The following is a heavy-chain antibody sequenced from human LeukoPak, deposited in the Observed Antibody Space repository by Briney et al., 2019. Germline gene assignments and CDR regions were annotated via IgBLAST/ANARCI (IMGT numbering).Heavy chain of an antibody. CDR3: VRVGSAYGDPLDFDF. CDR2: ISGYSGKT. CDR1: GYSFNNFA. Sequence: GASVKVSCNASGYSFNNFAISWVRQAPGQGLEWMGWISGYSGKTDSAQKLQDRVTMTTDTSTSTAYLELRNLRSDDTAVYYCVRVGSAYGDPLDFDFWGQGTLVTVSS. J-gene: IGHJ4*02. V-gene: IGHV1-18*01. D-gene: IGHD2-21*01.